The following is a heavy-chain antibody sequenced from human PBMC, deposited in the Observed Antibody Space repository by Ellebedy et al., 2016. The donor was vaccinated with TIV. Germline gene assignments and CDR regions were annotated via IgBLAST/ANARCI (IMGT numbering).Heavy chain of an antibody. CDR2: ITGRSSYT. V-gene: IGHV3-21*04. CDR1: GFSFSSYS. CDR3: VRHYDACDI. J-gene: IGHJ3*02. Sequence: GESLKISCAASGFSFSSYSMNWVRQAPGKGLEWVSSITGRSSYTHYSDSVKGRFTISRDNAKSSLYLQMHSLRADDTAVYYCVRHYDACDIWGQGTVVTVSS.